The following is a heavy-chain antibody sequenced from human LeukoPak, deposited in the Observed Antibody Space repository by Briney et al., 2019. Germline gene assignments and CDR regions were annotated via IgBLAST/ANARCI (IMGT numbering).Heavy chain of an antibody. CDR2: INPSGGST. CDR3: ARDHAGTTSYRYYYYMDV. D-gene: IGHD1-7*01. Sequence: ASVKVSCKASGYTFTSYYMHWVRQAPGQGLEWMGIINPSGGSTSYAQKFQGRVTMTRDMSTSTVYMELSSRRSEDTAVYYCARDHAGTTSYRYYYYMDVWGKGTTVTVSS. V-gene: IGHV1-46*01. CDR1: GYTFTSYY. J-gene: IGHJ6*03.